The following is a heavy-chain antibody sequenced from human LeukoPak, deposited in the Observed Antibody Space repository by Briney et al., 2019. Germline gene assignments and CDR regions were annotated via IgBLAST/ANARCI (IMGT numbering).Heavy chain of an antibody. Sequence: PGGSLRLSCEASGFTFSSYAMSWVRQAPGKGLEWVSAISGSGGSTYYADSVKGRFTISRDNSKNTLYLQMNSLRAEDTAVYYCAKDYYDFWSGSPRPGMDVWGQGTTVTVSS. V-gene: IGHV3-23*01. CDR2: ISGSGGST. CDR1: GFTFSSYA. D-gene: IGHD3-3*01. CDR3: AKDYYDFWSGSPRPGMDV. J-gene: IGHJ6*02.